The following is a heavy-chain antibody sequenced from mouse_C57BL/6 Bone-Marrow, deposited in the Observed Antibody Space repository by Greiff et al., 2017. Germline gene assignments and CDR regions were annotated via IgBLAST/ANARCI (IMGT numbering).Heavy chain of an antibody. V-gene: IGHV1-74*01. Sequence: QVQLKQPGAELVKPGASVKVSCKASGYTFTSYWMHWVKQRPGQGLEWIGRIHPSDSDTNYNQKFKGKATLTVDKSSSTAYMQLSSLTSEDSAVYYCAMGLRRGGYFDYWGQGTTLTVSS. J-gene: IGHJ2*01. CDR2: IHPSDSDT. D-gene: IGHD2-4*01. CDR1: GYTFTSYW. CDR3: AMGLRRGGYFDY.